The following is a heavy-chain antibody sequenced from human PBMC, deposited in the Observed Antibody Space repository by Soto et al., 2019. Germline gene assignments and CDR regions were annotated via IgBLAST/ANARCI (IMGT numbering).Heavy chain of an antibody. V-gene: IGHV1-69*06. D-gene: IGHD4-17*01. J-gene: IGHJ3*02. CDR1: GGSFNNYV. Sequence: QVQLVQSGAEVRKPGSSVKVSCEASGGSFNNYVISWLRQAPGQGLEWMGGIIPNYEAANYAQKFRGRLTITADKATNTAYMELNILRPEDPATYYCASYWNAGTLYGAFDIWGQGTTVIVS. CDR3: ASYWNAGTLYGAFDI. CDR2: IIPNYEAA.